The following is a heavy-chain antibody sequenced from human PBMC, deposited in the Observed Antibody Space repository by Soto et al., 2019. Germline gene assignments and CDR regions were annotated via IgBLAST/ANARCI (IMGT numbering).Heavy chain of an antibody. V-gene: IGHV3-33*01. D-gene: IGHD3-10*01. CDR1: GFTFSSYG. CDR3: AREVTYYYGSGSTINWFDP. CDR2: IWYDGSNK. J-gene: IGHJ5*02. Sequence: PGGSLRLSCAASGFTFSSYGMHWVRQAPGKGLEWVAVIWYDGSNKYYADSVKGRFTISRDNSKNTLYLQMNSLRAEDTAVYYCAREVTYYYGSGSTINWFDPWGQGTLVTVSS.